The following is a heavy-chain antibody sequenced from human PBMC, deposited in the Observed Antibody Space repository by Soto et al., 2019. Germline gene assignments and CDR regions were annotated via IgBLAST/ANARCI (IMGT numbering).Heavy chain of an antibody. CDR1: GFTFSSYA. V-gene: IGHV3-30-3*01. CDR2: ISYDGSNK. D-gene: IGHD6-13*01. Sequence: GGSLRLSCAASGFTFSSYAMHWVRQAPGKGLEWVAVISYDGSNKYYADSVKGRFTISRDNSKNTLYLQMNSLRAEDTAVYYCARPEAAGPIYYYYGMDVWGQGTTVTVSS. J-gene: IGHJ6*02. CDR3: ARPEAAGPIYYYYGMDV.